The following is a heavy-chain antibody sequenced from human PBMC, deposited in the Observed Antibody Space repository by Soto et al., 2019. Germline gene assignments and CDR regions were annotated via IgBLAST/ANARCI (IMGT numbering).Heavy chain of an antibody. CDR1: GYTFTSYA. V-gene: IGHV1-3*01. CDR3: AREGSTYSSTFYY. Sequence: ASVKVSCKASGYTFTSYAMHWVRQAPGQRLEWMGRINAGNDNTKYSQKFQGRVTITTDTSASTAYIELSSLKSEDTAIYYCAREGSTYSSTFYYWGQGTLVTVSS. D-gene: IGHD4-4*01. CDR2: INAGNDNT. J-gene: IGHJ4*02.